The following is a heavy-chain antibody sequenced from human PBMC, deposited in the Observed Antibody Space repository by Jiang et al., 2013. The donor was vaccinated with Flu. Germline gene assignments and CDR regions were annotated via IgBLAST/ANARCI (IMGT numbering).Heavy chain of an antibody. CDR3: AKDVSSWTFDY. J-gene: IGHJ4*02. D-gene: IGHD6-13*01. V-gene: IGHV1-69*04. CDR1: SSYT. CDR2: IIPVLDIT. Sequence: SSYTISWVRQAPGQGLEWMGRIIPVLDITNYAQNFQDRVTITADTSTSTVYMELSSLRSEDTAVYYCAKDVSSWTFDYWGQGTLVTVSS.